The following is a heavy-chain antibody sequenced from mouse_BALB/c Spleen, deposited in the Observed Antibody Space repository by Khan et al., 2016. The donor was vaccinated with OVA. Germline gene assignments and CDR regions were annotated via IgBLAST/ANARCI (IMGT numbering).Heavy chain of an antibody. J-gene: IGHJ4*01. Sequence: QVTLKESGPGILQPSQTLSLTCSFSGFSLSSSGMGVAWIRQPSGKGLEWLAHIWWDDDKRYNLVLKSRLKISKDTSSNQVFLKIASVDTADTATYFCARIGWLLDYAMDYWGQGTSVTVSS. V-gene: IGHV8-8*01. CDR3: ARIGWLLDYAMDY. CDR1: GFSLSSSGMG. D-gene: IGHD2-3*01. CDR2: IWWDDDK.